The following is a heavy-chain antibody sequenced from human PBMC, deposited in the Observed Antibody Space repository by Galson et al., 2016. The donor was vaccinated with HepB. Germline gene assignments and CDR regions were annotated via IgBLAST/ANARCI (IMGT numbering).Heavy chain of an antibody. CDR2: TYYSGSA. CDR1: GDSVSSENYH. V-gene: IGHV4-61*01. CDR3: AALIAGGGGRGT. J-gene: IGHJ5*02. Sequence: SETLSLTCTVSGDSVSSENYHWCWIRQPPGKALEWIGHTYYSGSAKYSLSLRSRVTISKDTSKNQVSLRLTSLTAADTAVYYCAALIAGGGGRGTWGQGTLVTVPS. D-gene: IGHD2-21*01.